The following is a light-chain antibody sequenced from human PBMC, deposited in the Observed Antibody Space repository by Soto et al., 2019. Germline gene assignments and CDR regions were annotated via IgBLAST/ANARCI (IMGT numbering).Light chain of an antibody. J-gene: IGLJ1*01. CDR1: SRDIGAYNL. CDR3: YSFTSGNTLYV. CDR2: EVR. Sequence: QSVLAQPASVSGSPGQSITISCSGTSRDIGAYNLVSWYQQPPGKAPKLLIYEVRNRPSGISYRFSGSKSGTTAPLTISSLLPEDEADYYCYSFTSGNTLYVFGTGTKVTVL. V-gene: IGLV2-14*01.